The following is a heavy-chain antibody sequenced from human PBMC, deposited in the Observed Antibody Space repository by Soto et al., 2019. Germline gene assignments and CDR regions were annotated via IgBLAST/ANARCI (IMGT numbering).Heavy chain of an antibody. CDR2: IYYGGST. V-gene: IGHV4-59*01. CDR1: GGSMISYC. Sequence: LETLSLTCTVAGGSMISYCWSWIRQPPRRGLEWIGYIYYGGSTNYNPSLKSRVTISVDTSKNQFSLKLSSVTAADTAVYYCARIPYDILTGYGYYGMDVWGQGTTVTVSS. J-gene: IGHJ6*02. D-gene: IGHD3-9*01. CDR3: ARIPYDILTGYGYYGMDV.